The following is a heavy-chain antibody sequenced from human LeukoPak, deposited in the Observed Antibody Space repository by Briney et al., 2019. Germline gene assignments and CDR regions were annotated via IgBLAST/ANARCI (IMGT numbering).Heavy chain of an antibody. CDR3: ARPLYNYGLSYFDY. Sequence: PGGSLRLSCATSGFIFSNYAIHWVRQAPGKGLEWVAVISLDGNNKYYADSVKGRFTISRDNSKNTLYLQMNSLRPEDTAVYYCARPLYNYGLSYFDYWGQGTLVTVSS. CDR1: GFIFSNYA. V-gene: IGHV3-30-3*01. J-gene: IGHJ4*02. D-gene: IGHD5-18*01. CDR2: ISLDGNNK.